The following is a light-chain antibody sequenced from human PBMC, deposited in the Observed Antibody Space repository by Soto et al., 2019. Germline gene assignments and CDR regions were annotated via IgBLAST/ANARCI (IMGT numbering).Light chain of an antibody. Sequence: LTPSPGTLSLAPVAAASCFSGPSQRVTSSYLAWFQQKPGQPPRVLIPGASSRANGIPDRFSGRGSGTDFTLTISRPEPEDFAVYYCHQYGTSPQTFGQGTKVDIK. CDR2: GAS. CDR1: QRVTSSY. V-gene: IGKV3-20*01. CDR3: HQYGTSPQT. J-gene: IGKJ1*01.